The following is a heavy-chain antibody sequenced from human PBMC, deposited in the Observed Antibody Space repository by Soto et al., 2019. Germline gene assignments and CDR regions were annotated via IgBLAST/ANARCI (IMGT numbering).Heavy chain of an antibody. D-gene: IGHD3-10*01. CDR1: GFTFSSYA. CDR3: AKDDGNYGPNWSDS. Sequence: EVQLLESGGGLVQPGGSLRLSCAASGFTFSSYAMSWVRQTPGKGLEWVSTLSGSGGTTYYADSVKGQFTISRDNSKSSLYLQMIRLRAEDTAVYYCAKDDGNYGPNWSDSWGQGTLVTVSS. V-gene: IGHV3-23*01. J-gene: IGHJ5*01. CDR2: LSGSGGTT.